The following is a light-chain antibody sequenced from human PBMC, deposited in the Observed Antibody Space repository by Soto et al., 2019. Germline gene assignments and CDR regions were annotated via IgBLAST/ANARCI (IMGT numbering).Light chain of an antibody. CDR3: APWDDSLNGLV. V-gene: IGLV1-44*01. J-gene: IGLJ2*01. Sequence: QSVLTQPPSASGTPGQRVTISCSGILSNIGSNRVNWYQQLPATAPKLLIFDDDERPSGVPDRFSGSKSGTSASLAISGLQSEDEADYFCAPWDDSLNGLVFGGGTQLTVL. CDR1: LSNIGSNR. CDR2: DDD.